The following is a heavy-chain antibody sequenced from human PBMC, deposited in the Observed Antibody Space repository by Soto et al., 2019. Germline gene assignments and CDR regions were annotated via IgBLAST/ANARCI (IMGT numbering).Heavy chain of an antibody. CDR3: ARVSLLLRFLEWFGYYGMDV. Sequence: PSETLSLTCTVSGGSISSGGYYWSWIRQHPGKGLEWIGYIYYSGSTYYNPSLKSRVTISVDTSKNQFSLKLSSVTAADTAVYYCARVSLLLRFLEWFGYYGMDVWGHGTTVTVSS. CDR1: GGSISSGGYY. D-gene: IGHD3-3*01. CDR2: IYYSGST. J-gene: IGHJ6*02. V-gene: IGHV4-31*03.